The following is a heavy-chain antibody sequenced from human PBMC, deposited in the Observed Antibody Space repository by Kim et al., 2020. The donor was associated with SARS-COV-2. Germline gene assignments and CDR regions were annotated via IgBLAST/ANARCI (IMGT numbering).Heavy chain of an antibody. CDR2: ISSSSSYI. CDR3: ARGTLPELKRWLQLYYYYYYGMDV. D-gene: IGHD1-1*01. J-gene: IGHJ6*02. Sequence: GGSLRLSCAASGFTFSSYSMNWVRQAPGKGLEWVSSISSSSSYIYYADSVKGRFTISRDNAKNSLYLQMNSLRAEDTAVYYCARGTLPELKRWLQLYYYYYYGMDVWGQGTTVTVSS. CDR1: GFTFSSYS. V-gene: IGHV3-21*01.